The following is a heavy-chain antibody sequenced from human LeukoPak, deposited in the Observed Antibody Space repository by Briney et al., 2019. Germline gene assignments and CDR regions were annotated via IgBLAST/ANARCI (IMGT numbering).Heavy chain of an antibody. CDR1: GFTVNTNY. V-gene: IGHV3-53*01. J-gene: IGHJ4*02. CDR3: ARALGHYYGSGGNYYFDY. CDR2: IYSGGYT. Sequence: GGSLRLSCAASGFTVNTNYMSWVRQAPGKGLEWVSVIYSGGYTYYADSAKGRFTISRDNSKNTLYLQMNSLRAEDTAVYYCARALGHYYGSGGNYYFDYWGQGTLVTVSS. D-gene: IGHD3-10*01.